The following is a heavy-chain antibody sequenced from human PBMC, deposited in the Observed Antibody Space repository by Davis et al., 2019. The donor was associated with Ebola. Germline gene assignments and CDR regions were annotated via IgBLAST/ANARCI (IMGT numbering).Heavy chain of an antibody. D-gene: IGHD3-22*01. CDR1: GYSINRGFT. CDR2: IYNSGST. J-gene: IGHJ5*02. V-gene: IGHV4-38-2*02. Sequence: SETLSLTCTVSGYSINRGFTWGWIRQPAGKGLEWIGNIYNSGSTNYNPSLKSRVTISVDTSKNQFSLKLSSVTAADTAVYYCARRPGKSYYDRSLPWFDPWGQGTLVTVSS. CDR3: ARRPGKSYYDRSLPWFDP.